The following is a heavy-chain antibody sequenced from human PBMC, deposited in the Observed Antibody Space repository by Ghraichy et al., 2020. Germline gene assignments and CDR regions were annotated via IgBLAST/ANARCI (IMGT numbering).Heavy chain of an antibody. Sequence: GGSLRLSCAASGFSFNTYTMDWVRQAPGKGLEWVSSISSSSNYIKYTDSVKGRFTISRDNAKNSLYLQMDSLRAEDSALYYCVRNPQFSGSYPDFWGQGTLVTVSS. D-gene: IGHD1-26*01. J-gene: IGHJ4*02. CDR1: GFSFNTYT. CDR2: ISSSSNYI. V-gene: IGHV3-21*01. CDR3: VRNPQFSGSYPDF.